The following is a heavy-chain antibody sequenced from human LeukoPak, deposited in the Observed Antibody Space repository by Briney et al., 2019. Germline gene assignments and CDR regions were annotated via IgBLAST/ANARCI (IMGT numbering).Heavy chain of an antibody. D-gene: IGHD3-22*01. V-gene: IGHV1-69*05. Sequence: ASVKVSCKASGGTFSSYAISWVRQAPGQGLEWMGGIIPIFGTANYAQKFQGRVTMTRDMSTSTVYMELSSLRSEDTAVYFCARDPKDDTSGYYYFDNWGQGTLVTVSS. CDR2: IIPIFGTA. CDR3: ARDPKDDTSGYYYFDN. CDR1: GGTFSSYA. J-gene: IGHJ4*02.